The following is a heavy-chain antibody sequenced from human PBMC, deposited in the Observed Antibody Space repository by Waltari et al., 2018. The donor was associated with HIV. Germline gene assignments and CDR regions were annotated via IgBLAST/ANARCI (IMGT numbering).Heavy chain of an antibody. CDR1: GFSLTASGVG. CDR2: IYWDDDK. J-gene: IGHJ3*01. D-gene: IGHD1-26*01. Sequence: QITLRESGPTLVKPTQTLTLTCTFSGFSLTASGVGVGWIRQPPGKALEWLALIYWDDDKRYSPSLKSRLTITMDPSKNQVVLTMTNMDPVDTASYCCAHRPDSGSYYVYALDFLGQGTMVTVSS. V-gene: IGHV2-5*02. CDR3: AHRPDSGSYYVYALDF.